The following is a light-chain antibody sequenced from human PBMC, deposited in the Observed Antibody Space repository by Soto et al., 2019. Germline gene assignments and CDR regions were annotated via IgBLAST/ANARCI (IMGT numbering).Light chain of an antibody. Sequence: DIQVTQSPSTLSASVGDRVTITCRASQSISRWLAWHQQKLGQAPKLLIYEASSLASGVPSRFSGSGSGTDFTLTISSLQPEDFATYYCQQYSSFPPTFGGGTKVEIK. V-gene: IGKV1-5*03. CDR2: EAS. J-gene: IGKJ4*01. CDR3: QQYSSFPPT. CDR1: QSISRW.